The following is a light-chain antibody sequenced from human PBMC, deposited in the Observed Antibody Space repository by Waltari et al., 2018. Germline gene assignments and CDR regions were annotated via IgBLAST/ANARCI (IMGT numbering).Light chain of an antibody. CDR2: DVS. V-gene: IGKV1-33*01. Sequence: DIQMTQSPSSLSASVADRVTITCQASQYVSNYVNWYQQRPGKAPKLLIYDVSNLQAGVPSRFSGRGSGTQFTLTISTLQLDDIATYSCQQYYNLPPTFGQGTKLEIK. CDR1: QYVSNY. J-gene: IGKJ2*01. CDR3: QQYYNLPPT.